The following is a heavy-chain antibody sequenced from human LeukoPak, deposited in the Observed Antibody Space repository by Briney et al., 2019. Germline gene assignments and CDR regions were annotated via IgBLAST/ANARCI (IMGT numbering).Heavy chain of an antibody. V-gene: IGHV4-31*03. D-gene: IGHD4-23*01. CDR2: IYYSGST. CDR3: AREVPMTTVAHPLGPFDY. CDR1: GGSISSGGYY. Sequence: SQTLSLTCTVSGGSISSGGYYWSWIRQHPGKGLEWTGYIYYSGSTYYNPSLKSRVTISVDTSKNQFSLKLSSVTAADTAVYYCAREVPMTTVAHPLGPFDYWGQGTLVTVSS. J-gene: IGHJ4*02.